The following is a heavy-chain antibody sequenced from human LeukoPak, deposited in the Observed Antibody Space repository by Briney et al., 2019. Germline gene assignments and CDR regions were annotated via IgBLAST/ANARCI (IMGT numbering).Heavy chain of an antibody. CDR2: IIPILGIA. Sequence: ASVKVSCKASGGTFSSYAISWVRQAPGQGLEWMGRIIPILGIANYAQKFQGRVTITADKSTSTAYMELSSLRSEDTAVYYCARDFPYGSGSYNWFDPWGQGTLVTVSS. D-gene: IGHD3-10*01. CDR1: GGTFSSYA. V-gene: IGHV1-69*04. J-gene: IGHJ5*02. CDR3: ARDFPYGSGSYNWFDP.